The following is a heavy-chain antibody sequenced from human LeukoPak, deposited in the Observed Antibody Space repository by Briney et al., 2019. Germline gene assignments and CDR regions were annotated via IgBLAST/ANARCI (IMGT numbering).Heavy chain of an antibody. CDR1: GFTFRTYA. V-gene: IGHV3-23*01. CDR2: ISDSGGTT. D-gene: IGHD2-2*01. CDR3: AKEYGDIVVVPAAADFDY. J-gene: IGHJ4*02. Sequence: GGSLRLSCVASGFTFRTYAMSWVRQAPGKGLEWVSGISDSGGTTYYVDSVKGRFTISRDNSKNTLYLQINSLRAEDTAVYYCAKEYGDIVVVPAAADFDYWGQGTLVTVSS.